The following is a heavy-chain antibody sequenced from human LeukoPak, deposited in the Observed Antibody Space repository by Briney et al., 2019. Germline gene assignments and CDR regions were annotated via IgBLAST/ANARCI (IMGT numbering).Heavy chain of an antibody. CDR2: ISPDGGVT. Sequence: ASVEVSCKSYGSIFNVYYMHWVRQVPGQGLEWMGWISPDGGVTNYAQKFQGRVTLTRDSATTTDYMELSRLTSDDTAVYYCARENWYYDHWGQGTLVTVSS. J-gene: IGHJ4*02. CDR3: ARENWYYDH. V-gene: IGHV1-2*02. CDR1: GSIFNVYY.